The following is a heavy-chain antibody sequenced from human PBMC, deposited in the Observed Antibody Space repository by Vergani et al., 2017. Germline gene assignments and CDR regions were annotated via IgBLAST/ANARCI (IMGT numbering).Heavy chain of an antibody. V-gene: IGHV3-9*01. Sequence: EVQLVESGGGLVQPGRSLRLSCAGSGFTFDDYAMHWVRQAPGKGLEWVSGISWNSGSIGYADSVKGRFTISRDNAKNSLYLQMNSLRAEDTALYYCAKARGSSSCFDSWGQGTMVTVSS. CDR3: AKARGSSSCFDS. J-gene: IGHJ3*02. D-gene: IGHD6-13*01. CDR1: GFTFDDYA. CDR2: ISWNSGSI.